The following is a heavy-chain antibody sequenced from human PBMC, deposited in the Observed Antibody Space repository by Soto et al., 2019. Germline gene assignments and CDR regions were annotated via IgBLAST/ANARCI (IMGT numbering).Heavy chain of an antibody. CDR3: AREPKRIAARRGYNWFDP. J-gene: IGHJ5*02. Sequence: SETLSLTCTVSGGSVSSGSYYWSWIRQPPGKGLEWIGYIYYSGSANYHPSLKSRVTISVDTSKNQFFLKLSSVTAADTAVYYCAREPKRIAARRGYNWFDPWGQGTLVTVSS. V-gene: IGHV4-61*01. D-gene: IGHD6-6*01. CDR1: GGSVSSGSYY. CDR2: IYYSGSA.